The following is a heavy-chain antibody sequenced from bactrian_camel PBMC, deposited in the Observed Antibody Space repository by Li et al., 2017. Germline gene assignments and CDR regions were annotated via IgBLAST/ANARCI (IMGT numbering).Heavy chain of an antibody. J-gene: IGHJ4*01. CDR1: GFTFSGVY. V-gene: IGHV3-2*01. D-gene: IGHD2*01. CDR2: ISSDGRNV. CDR3: ALDSSTYCSGGYCYTRGEYDY. Sequence: HVQLVESGGGLVQPGGSLRLSCTTSGFTFSGVYMSWVRQAPGKELEWVSGISSDGRNVHYGDFVKGRFTISRDNAKSTVYLQMNSLKSEDTALYYCALDSSTYCSGGYCYTRGEYDYWGQGTQVTVS.